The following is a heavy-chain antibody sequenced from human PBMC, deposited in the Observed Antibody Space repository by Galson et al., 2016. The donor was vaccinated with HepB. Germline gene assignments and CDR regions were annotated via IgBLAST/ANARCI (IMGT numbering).Heavy chain of an antibody. CDR3: ARPSWPGYGY. V-gene: IGHV5-51*01. CDR1: GYGFTSYW. Sequence: QSGAEVKKPGESLKISCKGSGYGFTSYWIAWVRQMPGKGLEWMGIIYPADSETRYIPSFQGQGTLSADKTINTAYLQWSGLKASDPAMYFCARPSWPGYGYWGQGSLVTVSS. D-gene: IGHD2-15*01. J-gene: IGHJ4*02. CDR2: IYPADSET.